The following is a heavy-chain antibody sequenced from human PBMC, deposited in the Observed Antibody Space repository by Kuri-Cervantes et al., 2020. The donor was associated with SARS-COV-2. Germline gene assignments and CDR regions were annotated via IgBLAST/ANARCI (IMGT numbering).Heavy chain of an antibody. J-gene: IGHJ6*02. Sequence: GGSLRLSCVVSGFSVSTNYMTWVRQAPGKGLEWVSLIYSGGSTDYADSVKGRFTISRDDSKNTLYLQMNSRRAEDTAVYYCARVVTMVRGVIENGMDVWGQGTTVTVSS. CDR3: ARVVTMVRGVIENGMDV. CDR1: GFSVSTNY. V-gene: IGHV3-53*01. D-gene: IGHD3-10*01. CDR2: IYSGGST.